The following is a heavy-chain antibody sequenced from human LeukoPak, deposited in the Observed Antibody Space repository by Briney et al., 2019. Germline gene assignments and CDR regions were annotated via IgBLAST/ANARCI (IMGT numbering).Heavy chain of an antibody. CDR2: ISSSGSTI. D-gene: IGHD3-9*01. CDR3: ARGRDYDILTGYYIGVLDV. CDR1: GFTFSNHW. J-gene: IGHJ6*02. V-gene: IGHV3-48*03. Sequence: PGGSLRLSCAASGFTFSNHWMNWVRQAPGKGLEWVSYISSSGSTIYYADSVKGRFTISRDNAKNSLYLQMNSLRAEDTAVYYCARGRDYDILTGYYIGVLDVWGQGTTVTVSS.